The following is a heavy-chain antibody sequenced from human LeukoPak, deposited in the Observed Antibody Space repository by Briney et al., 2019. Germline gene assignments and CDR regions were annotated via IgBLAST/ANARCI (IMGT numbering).Heavy chain of an antibody. Sequence: ASVKVSCKASGYTFTVYHMHWVRQAPGQGLEWMGIINPSDGSTTYAQKFQGRVSITRDMSTSTIYMELSSLRSEDTALYYCAKVFTSQRDDALDIWGQGTLVTVSS. V-gene: IGHV1-46*01. J-gene: IGHJ3*02. CDR2: INPSDGST. CDR1: GYTFTVYH. CDR3: AKVFTSQRDDALDI.